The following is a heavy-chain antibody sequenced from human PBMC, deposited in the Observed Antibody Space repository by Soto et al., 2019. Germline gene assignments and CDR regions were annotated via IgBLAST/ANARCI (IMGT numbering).Heavy chain of an antibody. CDR1: GFTFSSYT. CDR2: ISYDGSNK. J-gene: IGHJ5*02. CDR3: ARELWGVRGWFDP. V-gene: IGHV3-30-3*01. Sequence: PGGSLRLSCAASGFTFSSYTMHWVRQAPGKGLDWVAAISYDGSNKYYADSVKGRFTISRDNSKNTLYLQMNSLRAEDTAVYYCARELWGVRGWFDPWGQGTLVTVSS. D-gene: IGHD5-18*01.